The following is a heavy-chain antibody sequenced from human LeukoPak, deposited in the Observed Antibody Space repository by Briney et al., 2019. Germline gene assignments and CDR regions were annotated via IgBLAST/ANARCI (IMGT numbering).Heavy chain of an antibody. J-gene: IGHJ4*02. CDR2: IKQEGSEK. Sequence: GGSLRLSCAASGFTFSSYWMSWVRQAPAKGLEWVANIKQEGSEKYYVDSVKGRFTISRDNAKNSLYLQMNSLRAEDTAVYYCARVWYYGSGSYYTYYFDYWGQGTLVTVSS. CDR1: GFTFSSYW. CDR3: ARVWYYGSGSYYTYYFDY. D-gene: IGHD3-10*01. V-gene: IGHV3-7*01.